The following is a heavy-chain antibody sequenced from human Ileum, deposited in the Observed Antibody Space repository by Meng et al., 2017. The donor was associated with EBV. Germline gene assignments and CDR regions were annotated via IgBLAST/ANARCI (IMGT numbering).Heavy chain of an antibody. Sequence: RQESVPGLVNPSGPRSLTCADSGEAIISNYWWSWVRQPPGKGLEWIGEIYYNTNTNYNPSLKGRVTMSVDTSQNQFSLTLSSVTAADTAVYFCARKFSVVGSTDGWFDPWGQGTLVTVSS. D-gene: IGHD2-8*01. CDR3: ARKFSVVGSTDGWFDP. J-gene: IGHJ5*02. CDR2: IYYNTNT. V-gene: IGHV4-4*02. CDR1: GEAIISNYW.